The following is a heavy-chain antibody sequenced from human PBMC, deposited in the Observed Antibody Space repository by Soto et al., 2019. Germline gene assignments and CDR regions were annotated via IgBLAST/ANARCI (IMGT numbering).Heavy chain of an antibody. CDR1: GFTFKNYG. Sequence: EVNLLESGGGLVQPGESLRISCVGSGFTFKNYGMTWVRQAPGKGLEWVSGTTGSGANKHYADSVRGRFTISRDNSKKTLYLEMKSLRVEDTAVSYCAKDGDFGEDGPAEYFEHWGQGTLVTVSS. CDR2: TTGSGANK. J-gene: IGHJ1*01. CDR3: AKDGDFGEDGPAEYFEH. V-gene: IGHV3-23*01. D-gene: IGHD4-17*01.